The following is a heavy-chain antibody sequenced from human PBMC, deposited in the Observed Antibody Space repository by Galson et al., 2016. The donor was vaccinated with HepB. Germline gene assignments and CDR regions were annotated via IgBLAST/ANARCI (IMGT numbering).Heavy chain of an antibody. V-gene: IGHV4-39*01. CDR1: GGSMSGDSDH. Sequence: SETLSLTCDVSGGSMSGDSDHWDWIRQTPEKGLEWIGSIYHTGITFHNPSLQSRLTLSLDTSKNQFSLNLGSVTAADTAVYYCARRGGYRGAGDWFDPWGQGVPVIGSS. CDR3: ARRGGYRGAGDWFDP. CDR2: IYHTGIT. D-gene: IGHD5-24*01. J-gene: IGHJ5*02.